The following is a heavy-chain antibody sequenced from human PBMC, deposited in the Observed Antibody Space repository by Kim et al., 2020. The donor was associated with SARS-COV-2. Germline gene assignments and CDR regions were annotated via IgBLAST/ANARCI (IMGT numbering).Heavy chain of an antibody. J-gene: IGHJ3*01. CDR3: AKSGHGYNAFEV. Sequence: GGSLRLSCVASGFTFSDSYMNWIRQAPGKGLEWVAFISLRSDSIFYSESVKGRFTISRDNAKNSLFLQMDSLRVEDTAIYYCAKSGHGYNAFEVWG. V-gene: IGHV3-11*01. D-gene: IGHD5-12*01. CDR1: GFTFSDSY. CDR2: ISLRSDSI.